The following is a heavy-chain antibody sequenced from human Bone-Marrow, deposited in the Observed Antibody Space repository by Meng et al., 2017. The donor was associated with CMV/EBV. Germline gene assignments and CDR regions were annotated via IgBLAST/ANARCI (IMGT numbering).Heavy chain of an antibody. V-gene: IGHV4-39*01. CDR1: GSSITNDNFS. J-gene: IGHJ5*02. CDR3: ASLADTYCSTSTCGWFDP. D-gene: IGHD2-2*01. Sequence: GSLRLSCTVSGSSITNDNFSWGWIRQPPGKGLEWIGTIYSSGSTYYSPSLKSRVTISVDTSKNQFSLRLSSVTAADTAVYYCASLADTYCSTSTCGWFDPWSQGTLVTVSS. CDR2: IYSSGST.